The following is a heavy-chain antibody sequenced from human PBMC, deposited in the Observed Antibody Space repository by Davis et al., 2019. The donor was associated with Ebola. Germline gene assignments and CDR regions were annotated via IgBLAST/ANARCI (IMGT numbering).Heavy chain of an antibody. Sequence: AASVKVSCKTSGFNFTTSVIHWVRQAPGQRPEWMGWINAGTGNTRYSQKFQGRVTITRDTSASTGNIELSSLTSEDTAVYFCARGRSPLFSAWGQGTLVTVSS. J-gene: IGHJ5*02. CDR2: INAGTGNT. V-gene: IGHV1-3*01. D-gene: IGHD1-26*01. CDR3: ARGRSPLFSA. CDR1: GFNFTTSV.